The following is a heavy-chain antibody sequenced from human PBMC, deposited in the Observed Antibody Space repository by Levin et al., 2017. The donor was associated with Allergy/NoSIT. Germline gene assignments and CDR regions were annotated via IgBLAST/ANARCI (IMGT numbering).Heavy chain of an antibody. J-gene: IGHJ4*02. V-gene: IGHV2-5*02. CDR1: GFSLSTSGVA. CDR2: IYWDDDK. Sequence: SGPTLVKPTQTLTLTCTFSGFSLSTSGVAVGWIRQPPGKALEWLALIYWDDDKRYSPSLKTRLTITKDTSKNQVVLTMTNMDPVDTATYYCAHRPDYGAGSDLVFDYWGQGTLVTVSS. D-gene: IGHD3-10*01. CDR3: AHRPDYGAGSDLVFDY.